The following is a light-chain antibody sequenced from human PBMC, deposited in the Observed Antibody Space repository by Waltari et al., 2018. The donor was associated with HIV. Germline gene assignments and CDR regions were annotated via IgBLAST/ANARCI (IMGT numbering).Light chain of an antibody. CDR2: GKN. CDR1: RSNIGSNT. V-gene: IGLV1-44*01. Sequence: QSVLTQPPSTSGTPGQSVTISCSGSRSNIGSNTVSWFQQLPGQAPKVRIYGKNQRPSGVPDRFSGSKSGTSASLAIGGLQSEDEADYYCASWDDSLNGPVFGGGTTLAVL. CDR3: ASWDDSLNGPV. J-gene: IGLJ2*01.